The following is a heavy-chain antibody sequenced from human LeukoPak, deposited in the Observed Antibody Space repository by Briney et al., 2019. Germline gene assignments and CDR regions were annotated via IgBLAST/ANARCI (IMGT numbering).Heavy chain of an antibody. V-gene: IGHV4-31*03. CDR3: ASNSVAGKVLVFDY. CDR2: IYYSGST. CDR1: GGSISSGGYY. Sequence: SETLPLTCTVSGGSISSGGYYWSWIRQHPGKGLERIGYIYYSGSTYYNPSLKSRVTISVDTSKNQFSLKLSSVTAADTAVYYCASNSVAGKVLVFDYWGQGTLVTVSS. D-gene: IGHD6-19*01. J-gene: IGHJ4*02.